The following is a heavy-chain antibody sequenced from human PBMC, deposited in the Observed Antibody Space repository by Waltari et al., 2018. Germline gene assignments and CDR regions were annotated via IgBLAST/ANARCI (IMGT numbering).Heavy chain of an antibody. V-gene: IGHV4-59*01. Sequence: QVQLQESGPGLVKPSETLSLTCTVSGGSISSYYWSWIRQPPGKGLEWIGYIYYSGSTNYNPSLKSRVTISVDTSKNQFSLKLSSVTAADTAVYYCARGNYSSSSIVYYYYGMDVWGQGTTVTVSS. J-gene: IGHJ6*02. CDR3: ARGNYSSSSIVYYYYGMDV. CDR1: GGSISSYY. CDR2: IYYSGST. D-gene: IGHD6-6*01.